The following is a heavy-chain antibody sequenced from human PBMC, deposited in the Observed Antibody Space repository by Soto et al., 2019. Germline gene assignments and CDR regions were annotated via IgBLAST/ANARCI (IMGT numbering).Heavy chain of an antibody. Sequence: GGSLRLSCAASGFTVSSNYMSWVRQAPGKGLEWVSVIYSGGSTYYADSVRGRFTISRDNSKNTLYLQMNSLRAEDTAVYYCARERFGYCSSTSCYEAHNWFDPWGQGTLVTVSS. CDR1: GFTVSSNY. V-gene: IGHV3-66*01. D-gene: IGHD2-2*01. CDR2: IYSGGST. CDR3: ARERFGYCSSTSCYEAHNWFDP. J-gene: IGHJ5*02.